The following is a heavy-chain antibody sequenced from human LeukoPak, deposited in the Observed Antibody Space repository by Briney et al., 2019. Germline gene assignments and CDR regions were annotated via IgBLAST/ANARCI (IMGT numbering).Heavy chain of an antibody. CDR1: GFTFSTYA. CDR3: AKEVLYGSGSYYDY. V-gene: IGHV3-23*01. Sequence: PGGSLRLSRAASGFTFSTYALNWVRQAPGKGLEWVSAITGSGGRTNYADSVKGRFTISRDNSKNTLYLQMNSLRAEDTAIYYCAKEVLYGSGSYYDYWGQGTLVTVSS. D-gene: IGHD3-10*01. CDR2: ITGSGGRT. J-gene: IGHJ4*02.